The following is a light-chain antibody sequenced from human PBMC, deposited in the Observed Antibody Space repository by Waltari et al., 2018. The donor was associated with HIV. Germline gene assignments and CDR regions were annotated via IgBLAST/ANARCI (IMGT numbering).Light chain of an antibody. Sequence: EIVMTQSPATLSVSPGERATLSCRASQTLGSNLAWYQQKPGQAPRLLIYGTSTRATGIPARFSGLGSGTEFTLTISSLQSEDFAVYYCLQYNNWPPWTFGQGTKVEIK. J-gene: IGKJ1*01. CDR3: LQYNNWPPWT. CDR2: GTS. V-gene: IGKV3-15*01. CDR1: QTLGSN.